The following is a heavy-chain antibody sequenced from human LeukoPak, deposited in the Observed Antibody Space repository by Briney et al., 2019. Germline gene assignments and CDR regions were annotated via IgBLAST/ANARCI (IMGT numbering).Heavy chain of an antibody. J-gene: IGHJ6*02. CDR2: ISYDGSNK. V-gene: IGHV3-30-3*01. CDR3: ARDLDDILNSLYYYGMDV. CDR1: GFTFSSYA. Sequence: GGSLRLSCAASGFTFSSYAMHWVRQAPGKGLEWVAVISYDGSNKYYADSVKGRFTISRDNSKNTLYLQMNSLRAEDTAVYYCARDLDDILNSLYYYGMDVWGQGTTVTVSS. D-gene: IGHD3-9*01.